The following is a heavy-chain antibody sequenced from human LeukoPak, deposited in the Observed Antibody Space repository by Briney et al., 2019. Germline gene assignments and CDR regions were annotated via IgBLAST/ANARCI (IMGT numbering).Heavy chain of an antibody. CDR1: GGSINNY. CDR2: IYTSGST. J-gene: IGHJ3*02. D-gene: IGHD4-17*01. CDR3: ASRPKIRDLFAFDI. V-gene: IGHV4-4*07. Sequence: PSETLSLTCTVSGGSINNYWSWIRQPAGKGLEWIGRIYTSGSTHYNPSLKSRVTISIDTSKNQFSLKLSSVTAADTAVYYCASRPKIRDLFAFDIWGQGTMVTVSS.